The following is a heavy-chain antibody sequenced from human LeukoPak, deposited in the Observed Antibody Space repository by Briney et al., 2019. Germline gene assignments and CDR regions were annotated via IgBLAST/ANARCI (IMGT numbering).Heavy chain of an antibody. V-gene: IGHV3-21*04. CDR1: GLTFSSYS. CDR2: ISSSSSYI. J-gene: IGHJ5*02. Sequence: PGGSLRLSCAASGLTFSSYSMNWVRQAPGKGLEWVSSISSSSSYIYYADSVKGRFTLSRDNAKNSLYLQMNSLRAEDTALYYCARERNSGWGTAFDPWGQGTLVTVSS. D-gene: IGHD6-19*01. CDR3: ARERNSGWGTAFDP.